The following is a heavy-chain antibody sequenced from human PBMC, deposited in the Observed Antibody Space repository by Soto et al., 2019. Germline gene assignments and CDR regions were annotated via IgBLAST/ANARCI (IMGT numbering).Heavy chain of an antibody. J-gene: IGHJ2*01. V-gene: IGHV2-5*02. Sequence: QITLKESGPTLVKPTQTLTLTCTFSGFSLSTSGVGVGWIRQPPGKALEWLALIYWDDDKRYSPSLKSRLTITKDTSKNQVVLTMTNMDPVDTATYYCAHRPTGPSYWNFDLWGRGTLVTVSS. CDR2: IYWDDDK. CDR1: GFSLSTSGVG. CDR3: AHRPTGPSYWNFDL.